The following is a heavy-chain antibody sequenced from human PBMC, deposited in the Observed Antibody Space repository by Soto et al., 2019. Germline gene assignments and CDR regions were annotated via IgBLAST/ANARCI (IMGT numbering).Heavy chain of an antibody. V-gene: IGHV1-69*02. CDR3: ALYYYDSSGSHIDY. D-gene: IGHD3-22*01. CDR1: GGTFSSYT. Sequence: SVKVSCKASGGTFSSYTISWVRQAPGQGLEWMGRIVPILGIANYAQKFQGRVTITADKSTSTAYMELSSLRSEDTAVYYCALYYYDSSGSHIDYWGQGTLVTSPQ. J-gene: IGHJ4*02. CDR2: IVPILGIA.